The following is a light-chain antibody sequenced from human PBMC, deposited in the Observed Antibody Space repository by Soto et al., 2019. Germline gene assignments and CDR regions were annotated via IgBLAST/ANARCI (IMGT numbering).Light chain of an antibody. V-gene: IGKV3-20*01. CDR3: QQYDSSPIT. Sequence: EIVLTQSPVTLSLSPGERATLSCRASQSVSSSYLAWYQQKPGQAPRLLIYGASSRATGIPDRFSGSGSGTDITLTISRLEPEDFAVYYCQQYDSSPITFGQGTRLEIK. CDR2: GAS. CDR1: QSVSSSY. J-gene: IGKJ5*01.